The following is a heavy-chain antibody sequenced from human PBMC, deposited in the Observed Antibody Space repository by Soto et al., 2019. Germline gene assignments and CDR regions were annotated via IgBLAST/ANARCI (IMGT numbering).Heavy chain of an antibody. V-gene: IGHV3-7*05. J-gene: IGHJ6*02. CDR2: IKQDGSEK. CDR3: ARMAKVVVAFYYYYGMDV. D-gene: IGHD2-15*01. CDR1: GFTFSSYW. Sequence: GGSLRLSCAASGFTFSSYWMSWVRQAPGKGLEWVANIKQDGSEKYYVDSVKGRFTISRDNAKNSLYLQMNSLRAEDTAVYYCARMAKVVVAFYYYYGMDVWGQGTTVTVSS.